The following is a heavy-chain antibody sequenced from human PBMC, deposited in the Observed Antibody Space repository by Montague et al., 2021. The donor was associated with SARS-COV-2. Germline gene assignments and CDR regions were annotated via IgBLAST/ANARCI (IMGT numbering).Heavy chain of an antibody. J-gene: IGHJ5*02. D-gene: IGHD3-10*01. Sequence: TLSLTSTVSGGSISSSSNYWGWIRQPPGKGLEWIGSIYYSGSTYYNXSLKSRVTISVDTSTNQLSLKLNSVTAADTAVYYCASLVWFGELSSENWFDPWGQGTLVTVSS. CDR2: IYYSGST. V-gene: IGHV4-39*01. CDR1: GGSISSSSNY. CDR3: ASLVWFGELSSENWFDP.